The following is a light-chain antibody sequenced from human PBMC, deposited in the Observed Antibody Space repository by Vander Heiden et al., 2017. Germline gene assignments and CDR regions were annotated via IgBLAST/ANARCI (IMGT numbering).Light chain of an antibody. CDR1: QSISSY. CDR3: QQSYSTLWT. V-gene: IGKV1-39*01. J-gene: IGKJ1*01. CDR2: AAS. Sequence: DIQMTQSPSSLSASVGDRVTITCRASQSISSYLNWYQQKPGKAPKLLIYAASSLQSGVPSRFSGSGSGTEFTLTISSLQPEDFATYYCQQSYSTLWTFGQGTKVEMK.